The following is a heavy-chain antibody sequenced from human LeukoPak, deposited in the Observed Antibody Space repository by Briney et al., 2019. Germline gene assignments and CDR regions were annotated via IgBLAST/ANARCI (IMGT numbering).Heavy chain of an antibody. CDR1: GFTFSSYA. D-gene: IGHD2-15*01. Sequence: PGGSLRLSCAASGFTFSSYAMSWVRQAPGKGLEWVSGISVSGSNTYYADSVKGRFTISRGNSKNTLYLQMSGLRVEDTAVYYCAKRYSVDYWGQGTLVTVSS. CDR3: AKRYSVDY. CDR2: ISVSGSNT. V-gene: IGHV3-23*01. J-gene: IGHJ4*02.